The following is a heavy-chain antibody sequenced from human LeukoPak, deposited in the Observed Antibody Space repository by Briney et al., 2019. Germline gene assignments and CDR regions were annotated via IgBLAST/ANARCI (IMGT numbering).Heavy chain of an antibody. V-gene: IGHV1-2*02. Sequence: GASVKVSCKASGYTFTGYYMHWVRQAPGQGLEWMGWINPNSGGTNYAQKFQGRVTMTRDTSISTAYVDLSRLTSDDTAVYYCARDRAGGSGTNWFDPWGQGTLVTVSS. J-gene: IGHJ5*02. CDR2: INPNSGGT. D-gene: IGHD3-10*01. CDR3: ARDRAGGSGTNWFDP. CDR1: GYTFTGYY.